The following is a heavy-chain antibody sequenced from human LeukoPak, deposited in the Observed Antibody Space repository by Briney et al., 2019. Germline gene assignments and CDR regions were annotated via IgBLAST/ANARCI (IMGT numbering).Heavy chain of an antibody. D-gene: IGHD2-21*02. CDR3: AREYCGGDCPNRLYYYYYYMDV. Sequence: SETLSLTCAVYGGSFSGYYWSWIRQPPGKGLEWIGEINHSGSTNYNPSLKSRVTISVDTSKNQFSLKLSSVTAADTAVYYCAREYCGGDCPNRLYYYYYYMDVWGKGTTVTISS. CDR1: GGSFSGYY. J-gene: IGHJ6*03. CDR2: INHSGST. V-gene: IGHV4-34*01.